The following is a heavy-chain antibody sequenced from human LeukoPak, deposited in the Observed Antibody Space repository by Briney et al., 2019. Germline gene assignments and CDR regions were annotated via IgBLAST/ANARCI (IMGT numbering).Heavy chain of an antibody. D-gene: IGHD6-6*01. CDR3: ARDRMVAARTELFDY. CDR1: GFTFSIYA. V-gene: IGHV3-23*01. Sequence: PGGSLRLSCAASGFTFSIYAMSWVRQAPGKGLEWVSAISGSGDSTYYADSVKGRFTISRDNAKNSLYLQMNSLRAEDTAVYYCARDRMVAARTELFDYWGQGTLVTVSS. J-gene: IGHJ4*02. CDR2: ISGSGDST.